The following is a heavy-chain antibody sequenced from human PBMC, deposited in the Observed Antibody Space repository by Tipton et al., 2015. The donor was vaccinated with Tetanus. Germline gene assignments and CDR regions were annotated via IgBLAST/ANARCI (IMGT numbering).Heavy chain of an antibody. D-gene: IGHD6-13*01. CDR2: ISGSGGST. J-gene: IGHJ4*02. CDR3: AKDSSSWYAAPIGY. Sequence: SLRLSCAASGFTVSSNYMSWVRQAPGKGLEWVSAISGSGGSTYYADSVKGRFTISRDNSKNTLYLQMNSLRAEDTAVYYCAKDSSSWYAAPIGYWGQGTLVTVSS. CDR1: GFTVSSNY. V-gene: IGHV3-23*01.